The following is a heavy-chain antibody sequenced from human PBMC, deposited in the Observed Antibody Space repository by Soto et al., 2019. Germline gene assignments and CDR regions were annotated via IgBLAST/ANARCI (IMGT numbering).Heavy chain of an antibody. Sequence: SETLSLTCAVSSGSISSSNWWSWVRQPPGKGLEWIGEIYHSGSTNYNPSLKSRVTISVDKSKNQFSLKLSSVTAADTAVYYCAREFDYGDYRAFGYWGQGTLVTVSS. CDR1: SGSISSSNW. J-gene: IGHJ4*02. CDR3: AREFDYGDYRAFGY. CDR2: IYHSGST. D-gene: IGHD4-17*01. V-gene: IGHV4-4*02.